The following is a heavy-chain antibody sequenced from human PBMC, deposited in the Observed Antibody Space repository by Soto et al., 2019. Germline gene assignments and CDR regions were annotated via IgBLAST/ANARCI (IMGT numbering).Heavy chain of an antibody. V-gene: IGHV3-30-3*01. CDR3: ARGGYYTFWNGSIGTY. Sequence: QLPLVESGGGVVQPGKSLRVSCAASQFTFSSFTMHWVRQAPGKGLEWVAVISNDGRNKFYADSVKGRFTISRDNSKNTIFLQMNSLTAEDTAVYYCARGGYYTFWNGSIGTYWGQGTLVTVSS. CDR1: QFTFSSFT. J-gene: IGHJ4*02. CDR2: ISNDGRNK. D-gene: IGHD3-3*01.